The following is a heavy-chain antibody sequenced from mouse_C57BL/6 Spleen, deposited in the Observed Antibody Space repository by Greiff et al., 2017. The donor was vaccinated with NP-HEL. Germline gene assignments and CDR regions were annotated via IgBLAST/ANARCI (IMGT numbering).Heavy chain of an antibody. V-gene: IGHV1-26*01. Sequence: VQLQQSGPELVKPGASVKISCKASGYTFTDYYMNWVKQSHGKSLEWIGDINPNNGGTSYNQKFKGKATLTVDKSSSTAYMELRSLTSEDSAVYYCASYGSSSIYYAMDYWGQGTSVTVSS. J-gene: IGHJ4*01. CDR1: GYTFTDYY. CDR2: INPNNGGT. D-gene: IGHD1-1*01. CDR3: ASYGSSSIYYAMDY.